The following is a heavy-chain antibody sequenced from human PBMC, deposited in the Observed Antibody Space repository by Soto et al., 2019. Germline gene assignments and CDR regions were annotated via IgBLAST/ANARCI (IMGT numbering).Heavy chain of an antibody. V-gene: IGHV4-39*01. CDR1: GGSISSSSYF. Sequence: PSVTLSLTCTVSGGSISSSSYFWGWIRQPPGKGLEWIGSMYYSGTTYYNPSLKSRVTISVDTSKNQFSLKQSSVTAADTAVYYCARRSHTNWPAYWGHGTQVTVSS. J-gene: IGHJ5*01. CDR2: MYYSGTT. CDR3: ARRSHTNWPAY. D-gene: IGHD2-15*01.